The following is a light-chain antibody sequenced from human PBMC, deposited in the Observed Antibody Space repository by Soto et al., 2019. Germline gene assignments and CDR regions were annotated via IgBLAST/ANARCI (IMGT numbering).Light chain of an antibody. CDR2: DNS. Sequence: QAVVTQPPSVSGAPGQRVTISCTGGSSNIGAGYDVHWYQQLPGTAPKLLIYDNSHRPSGVPDRFSGSKSGTSASLAITGLQAEDEADYYCQSYDSSLSGYVVFGGGTKLTVL. J-gene: IGLJ2*01. CDR3: QSYDSSLSGYVV. CDR1: SSNIGAGYD. V-gene: IGLV1-40*01.